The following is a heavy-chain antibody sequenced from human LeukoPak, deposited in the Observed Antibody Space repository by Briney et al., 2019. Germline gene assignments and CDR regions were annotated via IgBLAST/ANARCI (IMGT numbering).Heavy chain of an antibody. CDR2: IIPIFGTA. Sequence: SVKVSCKASGGTFSSYAISWVRQAPGQGLEWMGGIIPIFGTANYAQKFQGRVTITADESTSTAYMELSSLRSEDTAVYYCAEAILAGATLSFDYWGQGTLVTVSS. V-gene: IGHV1-69*13. J-gene: IGHJ4*02. CDR1: GGTFSSYA. CDR3: AEAILAGATLSFDY. D-gene: IGHD1-26*01.